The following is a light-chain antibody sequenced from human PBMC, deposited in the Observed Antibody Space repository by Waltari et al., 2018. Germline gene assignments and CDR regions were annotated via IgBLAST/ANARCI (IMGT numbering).Light chain of an antibody. CDR2: DDK. CDR3: QVWDSIDYYV. J-gene: IGLJ1*01. CDR1: IIGSKS. Sequence: SYLLTQSPSVSVAPGQTARITCGGNIIGSKSVHWYQQKPGQAPLLVVYDDKARPSGIPDRFSGSNSGNTATLTIRRVEAGDEDEYYWQVWDSIDYYVFGGGTKVTVL. V-gene: IGLV3-21*02.